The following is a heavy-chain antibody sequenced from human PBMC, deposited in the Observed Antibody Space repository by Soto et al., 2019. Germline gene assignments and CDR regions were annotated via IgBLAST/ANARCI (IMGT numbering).Heavy chain of an antibody. Sequence: SVKVSCKASGGTFSSYAISWVRQAPGQGLEWMGGIIPIFGTANYAQKFQGRVTITADESTSTAYMELSSLRSEDTAVYCCARASWIQLWGYYYYGMDVWGQGTTVTVSS. D-gene: IGHD5-18*01. CDR3: ARASWIQLWGYYYYGMDV. CDR1: GGTFSSYA. CDR2: IIPIFGTA. V-gene: IGHV1-69*13. J-gene: IGHJ6*02.